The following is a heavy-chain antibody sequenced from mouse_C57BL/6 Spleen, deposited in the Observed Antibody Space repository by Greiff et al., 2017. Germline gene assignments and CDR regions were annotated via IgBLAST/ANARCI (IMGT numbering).Heavy chain of an antibody. CDR2: ISYDGSN. CDR1: GYSITSGYY. J-gene: IGHJ3*01. Sequence: ESGPGLVKPSQSLSLTCSVTGYSITSGYYWNWIRQFPGNKLEWMGYISYDGSNNYNPSLKNRISITPDTSKNQFFLKLNSVTTEDTATYYCASSIYYGNGWFAYWGQGTLVTVSA. V-gene: IGHV3-6*01. CDR3: ASSIYYGNGWFAY. D-gene: IGHD2-1*01.